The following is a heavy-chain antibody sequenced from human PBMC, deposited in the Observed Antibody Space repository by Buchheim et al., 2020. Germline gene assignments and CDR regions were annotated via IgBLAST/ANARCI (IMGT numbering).Heavy chain of an antibody. CDR2: ISYDGSNK. CDR3: AKDHGSAARLDGMDV. Sequence: QVQLVESGGGVVQPGRSLRLSCAASGFTFSSYGMHWVRQAPGKGLEWVAVISYDGSNKYYADSVKGRFTISRDNSKNTLYLKMNSLRAEDTAVYYCAKDHGSAARLDGMDVWGQGTT. CDR1: GFTFSSYG. J-gene: IGHJ6*02. V-gene: IGHV3-30*18. D-gene: IGHD6-6*01.